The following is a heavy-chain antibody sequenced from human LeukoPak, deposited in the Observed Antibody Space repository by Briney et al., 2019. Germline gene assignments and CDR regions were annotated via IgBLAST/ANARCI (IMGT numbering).Heavy chain of an antibody. CDR2: INHSGST. CDR3: ARFSATYYYGSGSSRGSLDY. CDR1: GGSFSGYY. D-gene: IGHD3-10*01. Sequence: SETLSLTCAVYGGSFSGYYWSWIRQPPGKGLEWVGEINHSGSTNYNPSLKSRVTISVDTSKNQFSLKLSSVTAADTAVYYCARFSATYYYGSGSSRGSLDYWGQGTLVTVSS. J-gene: IGHJ4*02. V-gene: IGHV4-34*01.